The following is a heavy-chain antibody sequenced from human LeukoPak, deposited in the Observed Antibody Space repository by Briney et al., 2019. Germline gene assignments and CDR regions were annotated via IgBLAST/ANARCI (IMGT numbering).Heavy chain of an antibody. D-gene: IGHD1/OR15-1a*01. Sequence: GGSLRLSCAASGFTFSSYGMHWVRQAPGKGLEWVALIWYDGSNKYYADSVKGRFTISRDNSKNTLYLQMNSLRAEDTAVYYCAKDLPPARTKSYYFDYWGQGTLVTVSS. CDR2: IWYDGSNK. CDR1: GFTFSSYG. J-gene: IGHJ4*02. CDR3: AKDLPPARTKSYYFDY. V-gene: IGHV3-33*06.